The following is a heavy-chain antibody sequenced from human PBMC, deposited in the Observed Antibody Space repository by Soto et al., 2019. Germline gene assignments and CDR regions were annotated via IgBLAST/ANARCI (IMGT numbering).Heavy chain of an antibody. J-gene: IGHJ5*02. CDR1: GFTFSSYA. V-gene: IGHV3-23*01. Sequence: GGSLRLSCAASGFTFSSYAMSWVRQAPGKGLEWVSAISGSGGSTYYADSVKGRFTISRDNSKNTLYLQMNSLRAEDTAVYYCAKDDFLNYYDSSGYYDENWFDPWGQGTLVTVSS. CDR3: AKDDFLNYYDSSGYYDENWFDP. CDR2: ISGSGGST. D-gene: IGHD3-22*01.